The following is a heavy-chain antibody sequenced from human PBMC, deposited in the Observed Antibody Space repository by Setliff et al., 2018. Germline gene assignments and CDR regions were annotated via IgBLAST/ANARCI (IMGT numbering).Heavy chain of an antibody. V-gene: IGHV1-46*01. J-gene: IGHJ5*02. CDR3: ARAPWGDDYDSLYTWFDP. D-gene: IGHD3-22*01. Sequence: ASVKVSCKASGYSFTPYGISWVRQAPGQGLEWMGIVNPSGGKTTLSQKFQGRVSMTADASTATVYMELHSLTSEDTAIYYCARAPWGDDYDSLYTWFDPWGQGSLVTVSS. CDR2: VNPSGGKT. CDR1: GYSFTPYG.